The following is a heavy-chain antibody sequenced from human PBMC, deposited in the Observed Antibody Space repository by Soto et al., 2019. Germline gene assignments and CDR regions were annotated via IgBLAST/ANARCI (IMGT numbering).Heavy chain of an antibody. J-gene: IGHJ5*02. CDR2: ISSSGSTI. D-gene: IGHD3-10*01. Sequence: PGGALRLSCAASGFTFSDYYMSWIRQARGNGLEWVSYISSSGSTIYYADSVKGRFTISRDNAKNSLYLQMNSLRAEDTAVYYCARDLIIHYYGSGSSTPWLDPWGQGTLVTVSS. CDR1: GFTFSDYY. CDR3: ARDLIIHYYGSGSSTPWLDP. V-gene: IGHV3-11*01.